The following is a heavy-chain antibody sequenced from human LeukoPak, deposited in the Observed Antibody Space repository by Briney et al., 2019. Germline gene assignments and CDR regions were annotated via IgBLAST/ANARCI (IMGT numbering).Heavy chain of an antibody. CDR2: VGHSGTT. CDR1: GGSLNDYL. J-gene: IGHJ3*02. D-gene: IGHD3-10*01. CDR3: ARELISSRAAFDT. Sequence: SETLSLNCAVYGGSLNDYLWSWIRQPPGQGLEWIGEVGHSGTTNYNPSLKSRVTISVDTSKNQFSLKLTSVTAADTAVYYCARELISSRAAFDTWGQGTVVTVSS. V-gene: IGHV4-34*01.